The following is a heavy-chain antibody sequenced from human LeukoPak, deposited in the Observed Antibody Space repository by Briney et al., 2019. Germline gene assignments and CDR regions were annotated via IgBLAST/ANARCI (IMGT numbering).Heavy chain of an antibody. D-gene: IGHD4-23*01. V-gene: IGHV3-30*18. CDR1: GFTFSNYD. J-gene: IGHJ4*02. Sequence: GGSLRLSCVVSGFTFSNYDMHWVRQAPGKGLEWVAVISKDGRSKSYVDPVRGRFTISRDNSRNTLYLQINSLRAEDTAVYYCVKGGGNVRRYFEYWGQGTLVTVSS. CDR3: VKGGGNVRRYFEY. CDR2: ISKDGRSK.